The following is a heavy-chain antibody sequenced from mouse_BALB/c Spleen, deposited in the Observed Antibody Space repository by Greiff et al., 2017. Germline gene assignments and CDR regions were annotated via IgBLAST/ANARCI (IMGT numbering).Heavy chain of an antibody. J-gene: IGHJ3*01. CDR1: GYTFTDYN. Sequence: VHVKQSGPELVKPGASVKISCKASGYTFTDYNMHWVKQSHGKSLEWIGYIYPYNGGTGYNQKFKSKATLTVDNSSSTAYMELRSLTSEDSAVYYCASPLGGGFAYWGQGTLVTVSA. CDR3: ASPLGGGFAY. D-gene: IGHD4-1*01. V-gene: IGHV1S29*02. CDR2: IYPYNGGT.